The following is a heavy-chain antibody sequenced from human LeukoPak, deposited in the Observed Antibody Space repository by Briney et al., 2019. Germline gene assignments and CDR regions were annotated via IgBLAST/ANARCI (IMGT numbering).Heavy chain of an antibody. CDR3: ARSYDSEAFDP. Sequence: GGSLRLSCAASGFTFSSYIMNWVRQAPGKELEWVSSISSSSSYIYYADSVKGRFTISRDNAKNSLYLQMNSLRAEDTAVYYCARSYDSEAFDPWGQGTLVTVSS. CDR2: ISSSSSYI. CDR1: GFTFSSYI. J-gene: IGHJ5*02. D-gene: IGHD3-22*01. V-gene: IGHV3-21*01.